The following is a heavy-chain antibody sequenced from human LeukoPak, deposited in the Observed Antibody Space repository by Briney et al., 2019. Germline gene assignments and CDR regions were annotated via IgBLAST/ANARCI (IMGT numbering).Heavy chain of an antibody. CDR3: ARGQGEWLLIYFDY. CDR2: INHSGST. J-gene: IGHJ4*02. D-gene: IGHD6-19*01. V-gene: IGHV4-34*01. CDR1: GGSFSGYY. Sequence: SETLSLTCAVYGGSFSGYYWSWIRQPPGKGLEWIGEINHSGSTNYNPSLKSRVTISVDTSKNQFSLKLSSVTAADTAVYYCARGQGEWLLIYFDYWGQGTLVTVSS.